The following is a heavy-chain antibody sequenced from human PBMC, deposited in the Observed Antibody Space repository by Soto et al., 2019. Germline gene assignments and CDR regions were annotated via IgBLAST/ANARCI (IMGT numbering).Heavy chain of an antibody. CDR2: ISAYNGDT. CDR3: ARDLGRGYCSGGSCLDY. J-gene: IGHJ4*02. CDR1: GYTLTSHG. D-gene: IGHD2-15*01. V-gene: IGHV1-18*01. Sequence: ASVKVSCKASGYTLTSHGVSWVRQAPGQGLEWMGWISAYNGDTNYAQKLQGRVTMTTGTSTSTAYMELRSLRSDDTAVYYCARDLGRGYCSGGSCLDYWGQGTLVTVSS.